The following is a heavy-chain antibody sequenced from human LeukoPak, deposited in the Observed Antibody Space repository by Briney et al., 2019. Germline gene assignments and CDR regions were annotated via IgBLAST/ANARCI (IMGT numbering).Heavy chain of an antibody. D-gene: IGHD6-13*01. V-gene: IGHV1-8*01. J-gene: IGHJ4*02. CDR3: SRFGSVAADGSNQDY. CDR1: GYTFTSYD. CDR2: LNPNSGNT. Sequence: SAKVSCKASGYTFTSYDIKWLRQATGQGLEWMGWLNPNSGNTGYTQKFQGRVTMTGNTSISTASMELSSLTSADPAVYYWSRFGSVAADGSNQDYWGQGTLVTVSS.